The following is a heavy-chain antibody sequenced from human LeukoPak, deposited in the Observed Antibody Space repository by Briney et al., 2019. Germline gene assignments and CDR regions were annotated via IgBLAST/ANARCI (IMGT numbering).Heavy chain of an antibody. CDR3: AKDRVSSSWYGEFDY. CDR2: ISWNSGSI. V-gene: IGHV3-9*01. CDR1: GFTFDDYS. J-gene: IGHJ4*02. D-gene: IGHD6-13*01. Sequence: GGSLRLSCAASGFTFDDYSMHWVRQAPGKGLEWVSGISWNSGSIGYADSVKGRFNISRDNAKNSLYLQMNSLRAEDTALYYCAKDRVSSSWYGEFDYWGQGTLVTVSS.